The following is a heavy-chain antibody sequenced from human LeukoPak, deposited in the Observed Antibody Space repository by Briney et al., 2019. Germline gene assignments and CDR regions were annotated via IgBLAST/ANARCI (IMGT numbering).Heavy chain of an antibody. CDR2: ISYDGSNK. CDR3: ARAMVRGVNHFDY. CDR1: GFTFSSYA. D-gene: IGHD3-10*01. J-gene: IGHJ4*02. Sequence: GGSLRLSCAASGFTFSSYAMHWVRQAPGKGLEWVAVISYDGSNKYYADSVRGRFTISRDNSKNTLYLQMNSLRAEATAVYYCARAMVRGVNHFDYWGQGTPVTVSS. V-gene: IGHV3-30*01.